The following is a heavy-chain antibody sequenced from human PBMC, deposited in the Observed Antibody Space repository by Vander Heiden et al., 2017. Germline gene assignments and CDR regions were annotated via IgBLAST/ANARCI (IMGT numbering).Heavy chain of an antibody. J-gene: IGHJ6*02. D-gene: IGHD6-13*01. Sequence: QINLKESGPTLVKPTETLTLTCTLSGFSITTTGVGVGWIRQPPGKALEWLAVIYWDDDKRYSASLGSRLTITKDTYRNQVVLTVANMDPLDTGSYYCAGTKNAASAYYGMEVWGQGTTVTVSS. CDR2: IYWDDDK. CDR1: GFSITTTGVG. V-gene: IGHV2-5*02. CDR3: AGTKNAASAYYGMEV.